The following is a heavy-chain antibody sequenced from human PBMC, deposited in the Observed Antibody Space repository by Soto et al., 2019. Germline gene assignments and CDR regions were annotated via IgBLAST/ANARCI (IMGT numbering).Heavy chain of an antibody. V-gene: IGHV3-33*01. CDR3: ARVQGRWYGSGSYQGLDV. CDR1: GFTFSNYG. Sequence: QVQLVESGGGVVQPGRSLRLSCAASGFTFSNYGMYWVRQAPGKGLEWVAVIWYDGSNEYYADSVKGRFTISRDNSKNTLYLQMNSLRADDTAVYYCARVQGRWYGSGSYQGLDVWGQGTTVTVSS. CDR2: IWYDGSNE. J-gene: IGHJ6*02. D-gene: IGHD3-10*01.